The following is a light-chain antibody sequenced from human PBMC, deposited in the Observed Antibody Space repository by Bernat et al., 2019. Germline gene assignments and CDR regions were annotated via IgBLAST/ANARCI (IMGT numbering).Light chain of an antibody. Sequence: QSVLAQPPTASGTPGQRVSISCSGSSSNIGSNYVFWYQQLPGTAPNLLIYRNDQRPSGVPVRFSGSRSGTSASLAIDGLRSEDKADYYCAAWDDSLGGHVVFGGGTRLTVL. CDR1: SSNIGSNY. CDR3: AAWDDSLGGHVV. V-gene: IGLV1-47*01. CDR2: RND. J-gene: IGLJ2*01.